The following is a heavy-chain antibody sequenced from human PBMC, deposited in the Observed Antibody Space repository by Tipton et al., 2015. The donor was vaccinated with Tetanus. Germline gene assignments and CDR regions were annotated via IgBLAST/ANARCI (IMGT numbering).Heavy chain of an antibody. CDR1: GYTFTSYD. J-gene: IGHJ4*02. CDR2: INPDSGNT. D-gene: IGHD4-17*01. CDR3: ARGPVRGDYTFLY. Sequence: QVQLVQSGAEKKKPGASVKVSCKTSGYTFTSYDINWVRQATGQGLERMGWINPDSGNTGSAQNFQGRVTMTRDTSINTAYMELTSLTSEDTAVYYCARGPVRGDYTFLYWGQGTLVTVSS. V-gene: IGHV1-8*01.